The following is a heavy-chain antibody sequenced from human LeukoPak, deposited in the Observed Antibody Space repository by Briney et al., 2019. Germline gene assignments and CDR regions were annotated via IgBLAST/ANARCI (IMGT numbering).Heavy chain of an antibody. CDR2: IYSGGST. CDR1: GFTVSSNY. CDR3: ARYHYDSSGYPYYFDY. V-gene: IGHV3-53*01. Sequence: GGSLRLSCAASGFTVSSNYMSRVRQAPGQGLEWVSVIYSGGSTYYADSVKGRFTISRDNSKNTVFLQLNSLRAEDTAVYYCARYHYDSSGYPYYFDYWGQGTLVTVSS. J-gene: IGHJ4*02. D-gene: IGHD3-22*01.